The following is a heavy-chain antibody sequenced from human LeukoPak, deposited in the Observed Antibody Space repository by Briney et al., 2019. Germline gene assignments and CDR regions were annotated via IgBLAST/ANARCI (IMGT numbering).Heavy chain of an antibody. CDR3: AKGDSSSYVFMDV. CDR1: GFTFSSYG. CDR2: ISGSGGST. V-gene: IGHV3-23*01. D-gene: IGHD6-13*01. Sequence: TGGSLRLSCAASGFTFSSYGISWVRQAPGKGLEWVSAISGSGGSTYYADSVKGRFTISRDNSKNTLYLQMNSLRAEDTAVYYCAKGDSSSYVFMDVWGKGTTVTISS. J-gene: IGHJ6*03.